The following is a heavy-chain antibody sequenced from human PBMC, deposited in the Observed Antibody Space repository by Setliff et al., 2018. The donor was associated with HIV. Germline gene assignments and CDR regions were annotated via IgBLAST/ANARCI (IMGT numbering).Heavy chain of an antibody. CDR2: IKSKTDGGTT. CDR3: VGEWFMRGPFDY. V-gene: IGHV3-15*01. J-gene: IGHJ4*02. Sequence: GGSLRLSCAASGFPFSGAWMSWVRQAPGKGLEWVVQIKSKTDGGTTQIVTPVKGRIPISRDDSKNTLYLQRNTLKTEDTAVYDCVGEWFMRGPFDYWGQGTLVTVSS. CDR1: GFPFSGAW. D-gene: IGHD3-10*01.